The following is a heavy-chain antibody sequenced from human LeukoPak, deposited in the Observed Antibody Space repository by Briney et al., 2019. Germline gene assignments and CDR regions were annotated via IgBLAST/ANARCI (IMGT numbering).Heavy chain of an antibody. CDR2: IYYSGST. Sequence: SETLSLTCTVSGGSISSYYWSWIRQPPGKGLEWIGYIYYSGSTNYNPSLKSRVTISVDTSKNQFSLKLSSVTAADTAVYYCARTRKGELPAADAFDIWGQGTMVTVSS. CDR3: ARTRKGELPAADAFDI. CDR1: GGSISSYY. D-gene: IGHD2-2*01. J-gene: IGHJ3*02. V-gene: IGHV4-59*01.